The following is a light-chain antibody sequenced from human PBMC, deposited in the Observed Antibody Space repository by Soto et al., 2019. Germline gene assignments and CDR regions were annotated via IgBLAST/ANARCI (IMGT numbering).Light chain of an antibody. CDR1: QSISRG. CDR3: QHYSTVWA. J-gene: IGKJ1*01. Sequence: GDRVTITCRTSQSISRGLAWYQQKPGKAPNLLIYDASTLESGVPSRFSGSGSGTEFTLTISSLQPDDFATYYCQHYSTVWAFGQGTKVDSK. CDR2: DAS. V-gene: IGKV1-5*01.